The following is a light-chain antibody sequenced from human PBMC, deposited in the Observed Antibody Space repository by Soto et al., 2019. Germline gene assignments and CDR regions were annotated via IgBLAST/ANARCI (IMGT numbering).Light chain of an antibody. CDR1: SSNIGAGYD. CDR3: QSYDTTLSAWV. J-gene: IGLJ3*02. V-gene: IGLV1-40*01. Sequence: QLVLTQPPSVSGALGQRVTISCTGGSSNIGAGYDVHWYQQLPGTAPKFLIYAYSNRPSGVPDRFSGSKSGTSASLAITGVQTEDEADYYCQSYDTTLSAWVFGGGTKLTVL. CDR2: AYS.